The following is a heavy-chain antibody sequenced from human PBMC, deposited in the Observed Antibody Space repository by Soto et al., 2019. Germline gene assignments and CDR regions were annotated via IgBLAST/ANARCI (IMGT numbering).Heavy chain of an antibody. D-gene: IGHD6-19*01. J-gene: IGHJ4*02. Sequence: QVQLQESGPGLVKPSQTLYLTCTVSGDSISSGGYYWSWIRQHPGKGLEWIGYIYYSGSTYYNPSLKSRVTRAVDTSKDQGSRKLSTVTAADTAGEYCAREEGSGWNAFDHRGQGTLVTVST. V-gene: IGHV4-31*03. CDR3: AREEGSGWNAFDH. CDR1: GDSISSGGYY. CDR2: IYYSGST.